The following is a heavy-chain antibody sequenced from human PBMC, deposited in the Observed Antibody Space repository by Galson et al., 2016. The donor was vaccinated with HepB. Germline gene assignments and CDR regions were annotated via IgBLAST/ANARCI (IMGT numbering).Heavy chain of an antibody. Sequence: SLRLSCAASGFTFSSSPMHWVRQAPGKGLEWVAFISFDGRNKNYADSVKGRFTISRDRSKNTLYLQMNSLRPEDTAVYYCARELLNILTAGAFDYWGQGTLVTVSS. J-gene: IGHJ4*02. D-gene: IGHD3-3*01. CDR2: ISFDGRNK. V-gene: IGHV3-30*04. CDR3: ARELLNILTAGAFDY. CDR1: GFTFSSSP.